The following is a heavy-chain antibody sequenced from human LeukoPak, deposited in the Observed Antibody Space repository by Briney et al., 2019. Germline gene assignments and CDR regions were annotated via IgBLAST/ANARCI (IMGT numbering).Heavy chain of an antibody. CDR3: ATGPYGFWSGYYTAY. CDR2: FDPEDGET. V-gene: IGHV1-24*01. D-gene: IGHD3-3*01. J-gene: IGHJ4*02. CDR1: GYTLTELS. Sequence: ASVKVSCKVSGYTLTELSMHWVRQAPGKGLEWMGGFDPEDGETIYVQKFQGRVTMTEDTSTDIAYMELSSLRSEDTAVYYCATGPYGFWSGYYTAYWGQGTLVTVSS.